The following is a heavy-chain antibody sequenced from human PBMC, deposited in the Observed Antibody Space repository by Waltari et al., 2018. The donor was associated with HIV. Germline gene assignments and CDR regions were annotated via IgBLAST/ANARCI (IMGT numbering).Heavy chain of an antibody. Sequence: QVQLVESGGGVVQPRRSLRLSCAASGFTFSSYGMHWVRQAPGKGLVGVAVIANDGRNKDYADSVKGRFTISRDNSKNTLYLQMNSLRAEDTAVYYCAKDRQKIGYYDILTGYLDYWGQGTLVTVSS. CDR3: AKDRQKIGYYDILTGYLDY. V-gene: IGHV3-30*18. D-gene: IGHD3-9*01. CDR1: GFTFSSYG. J-gene: IGHJ4*02. CDR2: IANDGRNK.